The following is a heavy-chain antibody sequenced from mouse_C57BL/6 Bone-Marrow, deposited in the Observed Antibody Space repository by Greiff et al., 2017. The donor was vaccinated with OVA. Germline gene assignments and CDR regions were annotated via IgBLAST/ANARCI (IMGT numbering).Heavy chain of an antibody. CDR1: GYTFTDYD. D-gene: IGHD1-1*01. V-gene: IGHV1-26*01. CDR3: ARNYCGRIYVNDY. CDR2: INPNNGGT. Sequence: EVQLMESGPELVKPGASVKISCKASGYTFTDYDMTWVKQSHGKSLEWIGDINPNNGGTIYNQKFKGKATLTVDKSSSTAYMELRSLTSEDSAVYYCARNYCGRIYVNDYWGQGTTLTVSS. J-gene: IGHJ2*01.